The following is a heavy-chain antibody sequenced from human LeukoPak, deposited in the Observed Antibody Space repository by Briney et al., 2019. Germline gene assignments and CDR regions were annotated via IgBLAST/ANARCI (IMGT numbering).Heavy chain of an antibody. Sequence: PGGSLRHSCAASGFTFSSYAMSWVRQAPGKGLEWVSAISGSGGSTYYADSVRGRFTISRDNSKNTLYLQMNSLRAEDTAVYYCAKCPGIVAAGTHWFDPWGQGTLVTVSS. J-gene: IGHJ5*02. D-gene: IGHD6-13*01. CDR1: GFTFSSYA. CDR2: ISGSGGST. CDR3: AKCPGIVAAGTHWFDP. V-gene: IGHV3-23*01.